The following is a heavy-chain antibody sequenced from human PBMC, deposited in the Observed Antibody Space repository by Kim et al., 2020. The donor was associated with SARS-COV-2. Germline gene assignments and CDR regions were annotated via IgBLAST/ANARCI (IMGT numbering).Heavy chain of an antibody. CDR2: ISYDGSNK. J-gene: IGHJ4*02. V-gene: IGHV3-30*04. CDR3: AGAPDYYDSSGQFDY. CDR1: GFTFSSYA. Sequence: GGSLRLSCAASGFTFSSYAMHWVRQAPGKGLEWVAVISYDGSNKYYADSVKGRFTISRDNSKNTLYLQMNSLRAEDTAVYYCAGAPDYYDSSGQFDYWGQGTLVTVSS. D-gene: IGHD3-22*01.